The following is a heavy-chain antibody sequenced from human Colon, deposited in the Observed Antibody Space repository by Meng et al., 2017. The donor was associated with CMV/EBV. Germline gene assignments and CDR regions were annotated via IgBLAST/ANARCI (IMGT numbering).Heavy chain of an antibody. V-gene: IGHV4-4*07. Sequence: HVHRPGSGPGLVKPSETLSFTGSGCGDSSASYYWTWIRQPAEKGLEFIGQIYSSGTINYNPSLRSRVTMSIDTSKNQLSLILRSVTAADTAIYFCARAASRGVPVDLWGHGMLVTVSS. CDR2: IYSSGTI. CDR1: GDSSASYY. J-gene: IGHJ5*02. CDR3: ARAASRGVPVDL. D-gene: IGHD3-10*01.